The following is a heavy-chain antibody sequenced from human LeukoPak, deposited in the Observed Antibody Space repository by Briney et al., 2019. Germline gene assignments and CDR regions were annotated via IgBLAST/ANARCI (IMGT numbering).Heavy chain of an antibody. V-gene: IGHV3-48*02. Sequence: GSLRLSCAASGFTFRNYGMNWVRQAPGKGLEGVSYSSRSRRPIYYAASVKGRFSISRDNAKNSLHLQMNSLRDEDTAVYFCAREGYCSSHSCQFDYWGQGTLVTVSS. D-gene: IGHD2-2*01. CDR1: GFTFRNYG. CDR2: SSRSRRPI. CDR3: AREGYCSSHSCQFDY. J-gene: IGHJ4*02.